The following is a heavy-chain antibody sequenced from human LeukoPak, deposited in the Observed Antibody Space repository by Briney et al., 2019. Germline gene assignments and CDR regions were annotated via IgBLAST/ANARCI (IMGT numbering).Heavy chain of an antibody. CDR1: GFTFSSYA. Sequence: GGSLRLSCAASGFTFSSYAMSWVRQAPGKGLEWVSAISGSGGSTYYADSVKGRFTISRDNSKNTLYLQMNSLRAEDTAVYYCAKGGYGDYVGGWFDPWGQGTLVTVSS. J-gene: IGHJ5*02. CDR3: AKGGYGDYVGGWFDP. V-gene: IGHV3-23*01. D-gene: IGHD4-17*01. CDR2: ISGSGGST.